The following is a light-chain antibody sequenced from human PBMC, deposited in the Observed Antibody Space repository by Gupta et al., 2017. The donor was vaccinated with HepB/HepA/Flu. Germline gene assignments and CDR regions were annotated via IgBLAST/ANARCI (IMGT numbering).Light chain of an antibody. V-gene: IGKV2-28*01. Sequence: DIVMTQSPLSLPVIPGEPASISCRSSQSLLHSNGYNYLDWYLQKPGQSPQLLIYLGSNRASGVPDRFSGSGSGTDFTLKISRVEAEDVGVYYCRQSLETGFTFGHGTKLDIK. J-gene: IGKJ3*01. CDR2: LGS. CDR3: RQSLETGFT. CDR1: QSLLHSNGYNY.